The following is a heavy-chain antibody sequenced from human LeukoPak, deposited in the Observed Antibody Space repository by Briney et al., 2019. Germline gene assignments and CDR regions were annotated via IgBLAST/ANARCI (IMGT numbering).Heavy chain of an antibody. V-gene: IGHV3-23*01. CDR3: AKAITMIVVGAFDI. Sequence: GGSLRLSCAASGFTFNNYAMTWVRQAPGKGLEWVSVIGGSTGNTYYADSVKGRFTISRDNSKNTLYLQMSGLRAEDTAVYYCAKAITMIVVGAFDIWGQGTMVTVSS. CDR1: GFTFNNYA. J-gene: IGHJ3*02. D-gene: IGHD3-22*01. CDR2: IGGSTGNT.